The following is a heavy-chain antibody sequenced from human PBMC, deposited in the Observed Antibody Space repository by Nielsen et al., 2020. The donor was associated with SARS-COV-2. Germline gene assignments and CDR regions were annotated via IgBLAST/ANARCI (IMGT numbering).Heavy chain of an antibody. D-gene: IGHD1-14*01. CDR2: IDWDDDK. CDR3: AHRADTGAFDI. Sequence: SGPTLVKPTQTLTLTCTFSGFSLSTSGMRVSWIRQPPGKALEWLARIDWDDDKFYSTSLKTRLTISKDTSKNQVVLTMTNMDPVDTATYYCAHRADTGAFDIWGQGTMVTVSS. J-gene: IGHJ3*02. CDR1: GFSLSTSGMR. V-gene: IGHV2-70*12.